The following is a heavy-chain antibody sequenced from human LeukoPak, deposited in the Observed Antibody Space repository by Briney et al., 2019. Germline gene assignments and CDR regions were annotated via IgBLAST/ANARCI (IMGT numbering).Heavy chain of an antibody. D-gene: IGHD1-26*01. CDR1: GFTFSNYG. Sequence: GGSLRLSCAASGFTFSNYGMHWVRQAPGKGLEWVAVVSYDGSNKHYADSVKGRFTISRDNAKNTLHLRMNSLRAEDTAVYYCAKENVLYSGSYGSPDYWGQGTLVTVSS. V-gene: IGHV3-30*18. CDR2: VSYDGSNK. J-gene: IGHJ4*02. CDR3: AKENVLYSGSYGSPDY.